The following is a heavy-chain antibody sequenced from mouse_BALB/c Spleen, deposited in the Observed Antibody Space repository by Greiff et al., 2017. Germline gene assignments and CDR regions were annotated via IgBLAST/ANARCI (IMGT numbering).Heavy chain of an antibody. CDR3: ARATEAWFAY. CDR1: GFNIKDTY. D-gene: IGHD1-1*01. Sequence: VQLQQSGAELVKPGASVKLSCTASGFNIKDTYMHWVNQRPEQGLEWIGGIDPANGNTKYDPKFQGKATITADTSSNTAYLQLSSLTSEDTAVYYGARATEAWFAYWGQGTLVTVSA. V-gene: IGHV14-3*02. J-gene: IGHJ3*01. CDR2: IDPANGNT.